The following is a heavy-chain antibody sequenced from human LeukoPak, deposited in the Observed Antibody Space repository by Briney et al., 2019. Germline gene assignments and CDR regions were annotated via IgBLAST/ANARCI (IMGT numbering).Heavy chain of an antibody. CDR3: ARKGLLGSGKPWFDP. CDR1: GYTLTSYD. CDR2: MNPNSGNT. D-gene: IGHD2-15*01. Sequence: ASVKVSCKASGYTLTSYDINWVRQASGQWLECIGWMNPNSGNTASAQKFQGRVTMTTNTSISTAYMELTGLRSEDTAMYFCARKGLLGSGKPWFDPWGQGTLVTVSS. J-gene: IGHJ5*02. V-gene: IGHV1-8*01.